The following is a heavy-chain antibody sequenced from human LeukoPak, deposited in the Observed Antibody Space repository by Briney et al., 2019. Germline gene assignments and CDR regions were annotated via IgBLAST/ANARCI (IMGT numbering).Heavy chain of an antibody. CDR2: INHSGST. V-gene: IGHV4-34*01. D-gene: IGHD6-13*01. J-gene: IGHJ4*02. CDR1: GGSFSGYY. CDR3: ATRHSSGWLYY. Sequence: SETLSLTCAVYGGSFSGYYWSWIRQPPGKGLEWIGEINHSGSTNYNPSLKSRVTISVDTSKNQFSLKLSSVTAAATAVYYCATRHSSGWLYYWGQGPLVTVSS.